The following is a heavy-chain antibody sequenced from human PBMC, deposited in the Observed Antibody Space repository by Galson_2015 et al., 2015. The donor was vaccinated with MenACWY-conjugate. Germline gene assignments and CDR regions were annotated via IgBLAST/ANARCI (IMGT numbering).Heavy chain of an antibody. Sequence: SLRLSCAASGFTLSSYAMHWVRQAPGKGPEWVALISYDGRNKYYADSVKGRFTISRGNSENTLFLQMNSLRAEDTAVYYCARDGILHGSGSYFAYWGQGTLVTVSS. CDR1: GFTLSSYA. J-gene: IGHJ4*02. D-gene: IGHD3-10*01. V-gene: IGHV3-30*04. CDR3: ARDGILHGSGSYFAY. CDR2: ISYDGRNK.